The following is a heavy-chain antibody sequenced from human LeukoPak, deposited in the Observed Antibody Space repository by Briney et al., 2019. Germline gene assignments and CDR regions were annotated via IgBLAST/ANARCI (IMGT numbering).Heavy chain of an antibody. D-gene: IGHD3-16*01. CDR1: EFTFASYW. CDR2: IRYDGSNK. CDR3: ARDFLHLGG. V-gene: IGHV3-30*02. J-gene: IGHJ3*01. Sequence: TGGSLRLSCAASEFTFASYWMSWVRQPPGKGLEWVAFIRYDGSNKYYADSVKGRFTISRDNSKNTLYLQMSSLRAEDTAVYYCARDFLHLGGWGQGTMVTVSS.